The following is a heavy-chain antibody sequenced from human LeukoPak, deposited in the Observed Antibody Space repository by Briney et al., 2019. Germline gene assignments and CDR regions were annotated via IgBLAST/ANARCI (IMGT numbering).Heavy chain of an antibody. D-gene: IGHD2-21*01. V-gene: IGHV3-30*18. CDR3: AKGIGSESDI. CDR1: GFTFSHYG. CDR2: ISHDGSHK. Sequence: GGSLRLSCAGSGFTFSHYGMHWVRQAPGQGLEWVAVISHDGSHKNYADSVKGRFSISRDNSKDTLYQQLNSLRAEDTAVYYCAKGIGSESDIWGQGTLVTVSS. J-gene: IGHJ4*02.